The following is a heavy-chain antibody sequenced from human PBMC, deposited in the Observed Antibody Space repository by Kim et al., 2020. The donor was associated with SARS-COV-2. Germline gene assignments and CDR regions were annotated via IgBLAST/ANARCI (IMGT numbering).Heavy chain of an antibody. CDR1: GYTFTSYG. V-gene: IGHV1-18*01. CDR2: ISAYNGNT. CDR3: ARVSVEMDPRKVGWYFDL. Sequence: ASVKVSCKASGYTFTSYGISWVRQAPGQGLEWMGWISAYNGNTNHAQKLQGRVTMTTDTSTSTAYMELRSLRSDDTAVYYCARVSVEMDPRKVGWYFDLWGRGTLVTVSS. D-gene: IGHD2-21*01. J-gene: IGHJ2*01.